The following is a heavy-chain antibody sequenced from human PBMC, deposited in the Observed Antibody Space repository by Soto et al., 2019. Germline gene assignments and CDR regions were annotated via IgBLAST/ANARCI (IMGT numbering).Heavy chain of an antibody. CDR2: ISYDGNNQ. CDR3: ARDRVYYYYSSGYYSFEY. CDR1: GFTFNNYA. D-gene: IGHD3-22*01. V-gene: IGHV3-30*09. J-gene: IGHJ4*02. Sequence: QVQLVESGGGVVQPGRSLRLSCAASGFTFNNYAMHWVRQAPGQGLEWVAVISYDGNNQYYADSVKGRFATSRDKTKISLYLQMNRRRDEDIAVYCCARDRVYYYYSSGYYSFEYWGQGSVVTVSS.